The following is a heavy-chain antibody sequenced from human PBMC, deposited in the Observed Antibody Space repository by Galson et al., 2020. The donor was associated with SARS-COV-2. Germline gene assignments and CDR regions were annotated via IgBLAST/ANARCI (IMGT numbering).Heavy chain of an antibody. J-gene: IGHJ4*02. Sequence: GESLKISCAASGVTVSSNYMSWVRQAPGRGLEWVSLIYTDGRTYYADSVKGRFTISRDHSENTVFLQMTSLRVEDTAIYYCARDLFWGSFGYWGQGTPVTVSS. V-gene: IGHV3-53*01. CDR2: IYTDGRT. CDR1: GVTVSSNY. CDR3: ARDLFWGSFGY. D-gene: IGHD7-27*01.